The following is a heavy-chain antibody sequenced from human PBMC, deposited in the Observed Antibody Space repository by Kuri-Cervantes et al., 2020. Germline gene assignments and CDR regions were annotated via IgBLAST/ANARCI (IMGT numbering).Heavy chain of an antibody. CDR3: ARESSVTTADFDY. D-gene: IGHD4-11*01. CDR2: ISSSGSTI. CDR1: GFTFSSYW. V-gene: IGHV3-48*03. Sequence: GESLKISCAASGFTFSSYWMHWVRQAPGKGLEWVSYISSSGSTIYYADSVKGRFTISRDNAKNSLYLQMNSLRAEDTAVYYCARESSVTTADFDYWGQGTLVTVSS. J-gene: IGHJ4*02.